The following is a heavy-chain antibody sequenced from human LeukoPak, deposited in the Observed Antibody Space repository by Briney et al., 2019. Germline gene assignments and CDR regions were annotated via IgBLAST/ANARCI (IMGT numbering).Heavy chain of an antibody. Sequence: GGSLRLSCAASGFTFSTYWMNWVRQAPGKGLEWVANINQDGSEKYYLDSVKGRFTISRDNAKNSLYLQMNNLRAEDTAVYYCARALDSSSSRYQAFEYWGQGTLVTVSS. J-gene: IGHJ4*02. CDR3: ARALDSSSSRYQAFEY. D-gene: IGHD2-2*01. V-gene: IGHV3-7*01. CDR2: INQDGSEK. CDR1: GFTFSTYW.